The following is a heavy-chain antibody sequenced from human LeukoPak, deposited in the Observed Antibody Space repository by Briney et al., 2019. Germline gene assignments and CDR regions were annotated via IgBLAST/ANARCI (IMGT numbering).Heavy chain of an antibody. J-gene: IGHJ4*02. CDR3: AKAIFGVAYDSSGYYDY. D-gene: IGHD3-22*01. Sequence: PGGSLRLSCAASGFTFSSYGMHWVRQAPGKGLEWVAFIRYDGSNKYYADSVKGRFTISRDNSKNTLYPQMNSLRAEDTAVYYCAKAIFGVAYDSSGYYDYWGQGTLVTVSS. V-gene: IGHV3-30*02. CDR1: GFTFSSYG. CDR2: IRYDGSNK.